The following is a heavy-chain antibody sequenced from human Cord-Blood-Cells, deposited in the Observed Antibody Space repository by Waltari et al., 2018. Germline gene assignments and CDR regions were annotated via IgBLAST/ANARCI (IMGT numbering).Heavy chain of an antibody. Sequence: QVQLQQWGAGLLKPSATLSLTCAVYGGSFSGSSWSWLRQPPGKGLEWIGEINHSGSTNYNPSLKSRVTISVDTSKNQFSLKLSSVTAADTAVYYCARGIRGTNGDLSYFDYWGQGTLVTVSS. CDR3: ARGIRGTNGDLSYFDY. D-gene: IGHD2-8*01. V-gene: IGHV4-34*01. CDR1: GGSFSGSS. CDR2: INHSGST. J-gene: IGHJ4*02.